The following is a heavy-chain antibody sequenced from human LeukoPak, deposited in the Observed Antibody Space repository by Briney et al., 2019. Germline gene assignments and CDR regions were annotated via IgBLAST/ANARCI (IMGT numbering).Heavy chain of an antibody. CDR1: GFTFNSYA. D-gene: IGHD2-15*01. CDR3: GKTTVGYSSGRYPGWPVDY. Sequence: GGSLRLSCAASGFTFNSYAMYWVRQAPGKGLEWISGIFGSAGSAHYADSVKGRFTISRDNSKNTVYLQLDSLRVEDTAVYYCGKTTVGYSSGRYPGWPVDYWGQGALVTVSS. CDR2: IFGSAGSA. V-gene: IGHV3-23*01. J-gene: IGHJ4*02.